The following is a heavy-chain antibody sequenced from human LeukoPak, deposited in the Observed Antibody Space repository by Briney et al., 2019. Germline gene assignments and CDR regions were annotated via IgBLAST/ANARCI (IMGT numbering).Heavy chain of an antibody. D-gene: IGHD3-22*01. CDR3: AREDSSGYIQSARDF. CDR2: INWNAGST. CDR1: GFTIENNA. Sequence: GGYLRLSCAASGFTIENNAMGWDRPAPGKGLEWISTINWNAGSTGYADSVTGPFTISRDNDKTTLYLQMQSLRAEDMGLYYCAREDSSGYIQSARDFWGQGTLVTVSS. V-gene: IGHV3-20*04. J-gene: IGHJ4*02.